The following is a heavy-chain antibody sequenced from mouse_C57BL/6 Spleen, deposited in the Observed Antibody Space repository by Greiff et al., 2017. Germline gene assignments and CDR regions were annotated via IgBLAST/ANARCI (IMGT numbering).Heavy chain of an antibody. CDR2: IYPGDGDT. D-gene: IGHD2-4*01. Sequence: VQLQESGPELVKPGASVKISCKASGYAFSSSWMNWVKQRPGKGLEWIGRIYPGDGDTNYNGKFKGKATLTADKSSSTAYMQLSSLTSEDSAVYFWARNNYDYDWYFDVWGTGTTVTVSS. J-gene: IGHJ1*03. CDR3: ARNNYDYDWYFDV. CDR1: GYAFSSSW. V-gene: IGHV1-82*01.